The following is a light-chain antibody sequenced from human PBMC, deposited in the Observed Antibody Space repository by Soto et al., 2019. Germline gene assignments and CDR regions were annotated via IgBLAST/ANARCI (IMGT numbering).Light chain of an antibody. CDR2: DAS. V-gene: IGKV1-5*01. CDR3: QQYNSYSPET. J-gene: IGKJ1*01. CDR1: QSISSW. Sequence: DIQMTQSPSTLSASVGDRVTITCRARQSISSWLAWYQQKPGKAPKLLIYDASSLESGVPSRFSGSGSGTEFTLTISSLQPDDFATYYCQQYNSYSPETFGQGTKVEI.